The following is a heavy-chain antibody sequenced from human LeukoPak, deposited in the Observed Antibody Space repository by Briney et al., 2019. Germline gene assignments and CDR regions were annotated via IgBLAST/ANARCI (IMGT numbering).Heavy chain of an antibody. CDR2: INHSGST. CDR3: ALPGYCSGGSCPAHDAFDI. D-gene: IGHD2-15*01. Sequence: SETLSLTCAVYGGSFSGYYWSWIRQPPGKGLEWIGEINHSGSTNYNPSLKSRVTISVDTSKNQFSLKLSSVTAADTAVYYCALPGYCSGGSCPAHDAFDIWGQGTMVTVSS. CDR1: GGSFSGYY. J-gene: IGHJ3*02. V-gene: IGHV4-34*01.